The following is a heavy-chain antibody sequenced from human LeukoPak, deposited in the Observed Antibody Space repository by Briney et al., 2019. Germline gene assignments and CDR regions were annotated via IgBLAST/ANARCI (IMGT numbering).Heavy chain of an antibody. CDR1: GFTFSSYG. D-gene: IGHD6-19*01. CDR2: ISYDGSNK. Sequence: HPGRSLRLSCAASGFTFSSYGMHWVRQAPGKGLEWVAVISYDGSNKYYADSVKGRFTISRDNSKNTLYLQMNSLRAEDTAVYYCARTGIAVAGIDYWGQGTLVTVSS. J-gene: IGHJ4*02. V-gene: IGHV3-30*03. CDR3: ARTGIAVAGIDY.